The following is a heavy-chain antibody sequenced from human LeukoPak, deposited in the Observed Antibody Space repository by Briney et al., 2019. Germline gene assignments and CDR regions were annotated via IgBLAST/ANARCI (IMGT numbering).Heavy chain of an antibody. V-gene: IGHV4-59*01. CDR1: GGSISSYY. CDR2: IYYSGST. CDR3: ASASSIYYYDYMDV. J-gene: IGHJ6*03. Sequence: SETLSLTCTVSGGSISSYYWSWIRQPPGKGLEWIGYIYYSGSTNYNPSLKSRVTISVDTSKNQFSLKLSSVTAADTAVYYCASASSIYYYDYMDVWGKGTTVTVSS. D-gene: IGHD6-6*01.